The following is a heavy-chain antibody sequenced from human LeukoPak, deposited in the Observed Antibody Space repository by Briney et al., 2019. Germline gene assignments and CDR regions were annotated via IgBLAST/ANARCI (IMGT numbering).Heavy chain of an antibody. V-gene: IGHV3-9*01. CDR2: ITWNRDNI. J-gene: IGHJ6*02. CDR3: AKDLGSAITSALVLDV. CDR1: GFTFDDYA. D-gene: IGHD2-15*01. Sequence: GRSLRLSCAASGFTFDDYAMHWVRQAPGKGLEWVSVITWNRDNIGYGDSVKGRFTISRDNVKNVLYLQMTSLRPEDTAFYCAKDLGSAITSALVLDVWGQGTTVIVSS.